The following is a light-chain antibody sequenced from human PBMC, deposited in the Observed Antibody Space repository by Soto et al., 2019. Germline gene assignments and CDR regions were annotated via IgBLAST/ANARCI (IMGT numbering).Light chain of an antibody. CDR2: GAS. V-gene: IGKV3-15*01. CDR3: QQRADWPIT. Sequence: EIVMTQSPDTLSVSPGQRATVSCRASQSVRSNLAWYQQRPGQAPRLLIYGASTRATGIPARFSGSGSGTDFTLTISSLEPDDFAVYYCQQRADWPITFGQGTRLEIK. J-gene: IGKJ5*01. CDR1: QSVRSN.